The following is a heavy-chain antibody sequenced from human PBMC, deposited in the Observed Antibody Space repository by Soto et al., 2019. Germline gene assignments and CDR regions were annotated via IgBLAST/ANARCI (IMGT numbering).Heavy chain of an antibody. V-gene: IGHV4-39*01. CDR1: GDSIRSGTYS. Sequence: SETLSLTCTVSGDSIRSGTYSWDWLRQSPGKGLEWIGCFWSTGATYYNPSLKGRLTISLDTSKNQFSLNLNSVTAADTAVYFCARRPLAYFDYWGRGAQVTVS. J-gene: IGHJ4*02. CDR3: ARRPLAYFDY. CDR2: FWSTGAT.